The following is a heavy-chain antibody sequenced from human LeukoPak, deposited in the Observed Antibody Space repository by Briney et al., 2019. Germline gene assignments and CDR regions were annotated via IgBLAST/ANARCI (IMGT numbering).Heavy chain of an antibody. J-gene: IGHJ6*03. D-gene: IGHD1-26*01. CDR2: IKSKTDGGTR. CDR1: GFTFSNAW. CDR3: TTVRVERRYRGSYLSYYMDV. V-gene: IGHV3-15*01. Sequence: PGGSVRLSCAASGFTFSNAWMSWVRQAPGKGLEWVGRIKSKTDGGTRDYAAPVKGRFTISRDASKNTLYLQMNSLKTEDTAVYYCTTVRVERRYRGSYLSYYMDVWGKGTTVTVSS.